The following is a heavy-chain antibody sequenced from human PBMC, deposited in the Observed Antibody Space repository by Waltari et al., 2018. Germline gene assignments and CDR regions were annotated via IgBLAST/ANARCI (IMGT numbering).Heavy chain of an antibody. D-gene: IGHD6-19*01. J-gene: IGHJ4*02. V-gene: IGHV1-2*02. Sequence: QVQLVQSGAEVKKPGASVNVSCKASGYTFTGYYMHWVRQAPGQGLEWMGWINPNSGGTNYAQKFQGSVTMTRDTSISTAYMELSRLRSDDTAVYYCAREEDSSGWDFDYWGQGTLVTVSS. CDR1: GYTFTGYY. CDR2: INPNSGGT. CDR3: AREEDSSGWDFDY.